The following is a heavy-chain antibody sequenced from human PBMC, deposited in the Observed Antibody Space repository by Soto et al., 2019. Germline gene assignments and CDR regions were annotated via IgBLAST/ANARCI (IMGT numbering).Heavy chain of an antibody. D-gene: IGHD3-3*01. CDR3: AKPLITIFGVVSPTYYYYGMDV. CDR2: ISGSGGST. J-gene: IGHJ6*02. V-gene: IGHV3-23*01. CDR1: GFTFSSYA. Sequence: GGSLRLSCAAAGFTFSSYAMSWVRQAPGKGLEWVSAISGSGGSTYYADSVKGRFTISRDNSKNTLYLQMNSLRAEDTAVYYCAKPLITIFGVVSPTYYYYGMDVWGQGTTVTVSS.